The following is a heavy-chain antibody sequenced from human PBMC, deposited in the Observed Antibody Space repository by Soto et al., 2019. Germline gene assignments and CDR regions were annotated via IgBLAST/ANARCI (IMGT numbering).Heavy chain of an antibody. D-gene: IGHD3-16*02. CDR2: IYYSGST. CDR1: GGSISSSSYY. Sequence: SETLSLTCTVSGGSISSSSYYWGWIRQPPGKGLEWIGSIYYSGSTYYNPSLKSRVTISVDTSKNQFSLKLSSVTAADTAVYYCARHEDITFGGVIVGEPTWFDPWGQGTLVTVSS. V-gene: IGHV4-39*01. J-gene: IGHJ5*02. CDR3: ARHEDITFGGVIVGEPTWFDP.